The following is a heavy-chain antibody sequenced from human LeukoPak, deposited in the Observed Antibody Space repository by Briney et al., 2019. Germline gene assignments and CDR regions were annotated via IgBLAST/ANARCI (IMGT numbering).Heavy chain of an antibody. Sequence: GGSLRLSCTASGFTFGDYAMSWVRQAPGKGLEWVGFIRSKAYGGTTEYAASVKGRFTISRDDSKSIAYLQMNSLRAEDTAVYYCAKDDDWGRYKHWGQGTLVTVSS. J-gene: IGHJ1*01. CDR1: GFTFGDYA. D-gene: IGHD3-16*01. CDR3: AKDDDWGRYKH. CDR2: IRSKAYGGTT. V-gene: IGHV3-49*04.